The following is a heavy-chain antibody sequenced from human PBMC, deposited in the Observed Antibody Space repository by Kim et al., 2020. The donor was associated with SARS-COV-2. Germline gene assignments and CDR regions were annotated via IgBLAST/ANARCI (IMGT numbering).Heavy chain of an antibody. J-gene: IGHJ6*02. CDR1: GFTFSSYA. D-gene: IGHD3-10*01. CDR2: ISYDGSDK. CDR3: AREVRDYYGSGSDFYYYFSGMDA. V-gene: IGHV3-30*04. Sequence: GGSLRLSCAASGFTFSSYAMHWVRQAPGKGLEGVAVISYDGSDKYYADSVKGRFTISRDNSKNTLYLQMNSLRAEDTAVYYCAREVRDYYGSGSDFYYYFSGMDAWG.